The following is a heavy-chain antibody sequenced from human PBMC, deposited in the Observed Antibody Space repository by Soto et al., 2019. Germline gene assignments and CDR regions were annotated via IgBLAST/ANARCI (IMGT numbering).Heavy chain of an antibody. Sequence: GASVKVSCKASGYTVTSYDINWVRQATGQGLEWMGWMNPNSGNTGYAQKFQGRVTMTRNTSISTAYMELSSLRSEDTAVYYCARENLLGSFDDYWGQGTLVNVSS. D-gene: IGHD3-10*01. CDR3: ARENLLGSFDDY. V-gene: IGHV1-8*01. CDR1: GYTVTSYD. CDR2: MNPNSGNT. J-gene: IGHJ4*02.